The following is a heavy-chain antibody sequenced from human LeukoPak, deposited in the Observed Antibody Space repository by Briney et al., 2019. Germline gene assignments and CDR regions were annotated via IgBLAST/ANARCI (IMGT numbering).Heavy chain of an antibody. Sequence: GGSLRLSCTASGYSFSSFWMSWVRQAPGKGLEWVANIKDDGSVKNHVDSLKGRFSISRDNARNSLYLQISSLRAEDTAVYYCAREVVATASAFDCWGQGTLVTVSS. J-gene: IGHJ4*02. CDR3: AREVVATASAFDC. CDR1: GYSFSSFW. CDR2: IKDDGSVK. V-gene: IGHV3-7*03. D-gene: IGHD2-21*01.